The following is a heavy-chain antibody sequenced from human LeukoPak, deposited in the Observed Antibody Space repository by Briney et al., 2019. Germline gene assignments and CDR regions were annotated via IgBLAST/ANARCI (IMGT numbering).Heavy chain of an antibody. D-gene: IGHD4-23*01. CDR3: AMFPSYGGNSE. CDR2: INPNSGGT. Sequence: ASVKVSCKASGYTFTGYYMHWVRQAPGQGLEWMGWINPNSGGTNYAQKFQGWVTMTRDTSISTAYMELSRLRSADTAVYYCAMFPSYGGNSEWGQGTLVTVSS. J-gene: IGHJ4*02. CDR1: GYTFTGYY. V-gene: IGHV1-2*04.